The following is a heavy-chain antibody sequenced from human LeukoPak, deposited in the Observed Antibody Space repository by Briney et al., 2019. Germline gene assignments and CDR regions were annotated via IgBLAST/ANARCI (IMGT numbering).Heavy chain of an antibody. Sequence: PGGSLRLSCAASGFTFSSYWMRWVRQAPGKGLEWVASIKQDGSEKNYVDSVKGRFTISRDNAKTSLYLQMNSLRAEDTALYYCARSSNRASDLWGQGTLVTVSS. CDR3: ARSSNRASDL. CDR1: GFTFSSYW. V-gene: IGHV3-7*01. D-gene: IGHD2/OR15-2a*01. J-gene: IGHJ4*02. CDR2: IKQDGSEK.